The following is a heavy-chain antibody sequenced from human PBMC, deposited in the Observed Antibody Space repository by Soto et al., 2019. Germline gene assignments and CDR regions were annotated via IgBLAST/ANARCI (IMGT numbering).Heavy chain of an antibody. CDR2: ISGSGGST. CDR1: GFTFSSYA. D-gene: IGHD3-3*01. J-gene: IGHJ3*02. Sequence: EVQLLESGGGLVQPGGSLRLSCAASGFTFSSYAMSWVRQAPGKGLEWVSAISGSGGSTYYADSVKGRFTISRDNSKNTLYLQMNSLRAEDTAVYYCAKDMVLRFLEWLPDAFDIWGQGTMVTVSS. V-gene: IGHV3-23*01. CDR3: AKDMVLRFLEWLPDAFDI.